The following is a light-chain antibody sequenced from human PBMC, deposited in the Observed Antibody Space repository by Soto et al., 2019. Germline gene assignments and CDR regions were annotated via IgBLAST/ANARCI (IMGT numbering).Light chain of an antibody. CDR2: GAS. CDR1: QSVSSN. CDR3: QQYNNWLKA. V-gene: IGKV3-15*01. Sequence: EIVMTQSPATLSVSPGERATLSCRASQSVSSNLAWYQQQPGQAPRLLIYGASTRATGIPARFSGSGSGTEFTLTISSLQSEEFAFYYCQQYNNWLKAFGQGTQLEIK. J-gene: IGKJ2*01.